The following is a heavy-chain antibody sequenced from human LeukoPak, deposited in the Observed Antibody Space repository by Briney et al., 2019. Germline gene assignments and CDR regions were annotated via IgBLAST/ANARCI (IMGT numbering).Heavy chain of an antibody. CDR1: GGTFSSYA. Sequence: ASVKVSCKASGGTFSSYAISWVRQAPGQGLEWMGRIIPILGIANYAQKFQGRVTITADKSTSTAYMELSSLRSEDTAVYYCARAGNVEMATGDAFDIWGQGTMVTASS. V-gene: IGHV1-69*04. CDR3: ARAGNVEMATGDAFDI. J-gene: IGHJ3*02. D-gene: IGHD5-24*01. CDR2: IIPILGIA.